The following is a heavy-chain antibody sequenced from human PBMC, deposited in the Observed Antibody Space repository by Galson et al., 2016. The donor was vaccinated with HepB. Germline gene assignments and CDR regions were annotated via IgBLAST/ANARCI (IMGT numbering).Heavy chain of an antibody. J-gene: IGHJ6*02. CDR1: GFTLSSHDMYYA. CDR3: AREFQYYDFRSGPTSDYYCMDV. Sequence: SLRLSCAVSGFTLSSHDMYYAMYWVRQAPGKGLEWVAVISYDGNKKYYADSVKGRFTISRDNSKNTVTLQMSSLRAEDTALYFCAREFQYYDFRSGPTSDYYCMDVWGQGTTVTVSS. D-gene: IGHD3-3*01. V-gene: IGHV3-30*04. CDR2: ISYDGNKK.